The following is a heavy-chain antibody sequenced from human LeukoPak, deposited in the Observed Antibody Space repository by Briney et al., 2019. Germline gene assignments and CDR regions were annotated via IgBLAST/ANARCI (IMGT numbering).Heavy chain of an antibody. CDR3: TRDYGVLFDY. V-gene: IGHV3-73*01. CDR2: IRSKGNSYAT. D-gene: IGHD4-17*01. J-gene: IGHJ4*02. CDR1: GFTFSGPA. Sequence: PGGSLRLSCAASGFTFSGPAIHWVRQASGKGLEWVGRIRSKGNSYATAYAASVRGRFTISRDDSKNTAYLQMNSLKTEDTAVYYCTRDYGVLFDYWGQGTLVTVSS.